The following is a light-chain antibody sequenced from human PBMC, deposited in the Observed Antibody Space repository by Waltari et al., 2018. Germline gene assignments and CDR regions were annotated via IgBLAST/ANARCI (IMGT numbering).Light chain of an antibody. V-gene: IGLV1-44*01. Sequence: QSVVTQPPSASGTPGQRVTIPCSGSSPNIGTHSVTWYQPLPGTSPKLLIYSDNLRPSGVPDRFSVSKSGTSASLAISGLQSEDEADYYCATWDDSLNGWIFGGGTKVTVL. CDR3: ATWDDSLNGWI. J-gene: IGLJ2*01. CDR1: SPNIGTHS. CDR2: SDN.